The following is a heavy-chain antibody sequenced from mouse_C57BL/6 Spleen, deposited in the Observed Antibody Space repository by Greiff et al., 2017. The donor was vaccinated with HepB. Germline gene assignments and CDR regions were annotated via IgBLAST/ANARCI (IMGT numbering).Heavy chain of an antibody. V-gene: IGHV1-26*01. CDR3: AREVLRYHDY. CDR1: GYTFTDYY. Sequence: EVKLQQSGPELVKPGASVKISCKASGYTFTDYYMNWVKQSHGKSLEWIGDINPNNGGTSYNQKFKGKATLTVDKSSSTAYMELRSLTSEDSAVYYCAREVLRYHDYWGQGTTLTVSS. CDR2: INPNNGGT. J-gene: IGHJ2*01. D-gene: IGHD1-1*01.